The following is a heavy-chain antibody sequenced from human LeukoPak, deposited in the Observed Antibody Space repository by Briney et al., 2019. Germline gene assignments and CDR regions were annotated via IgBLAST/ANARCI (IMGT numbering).Heavy chain of an antibody. J-gene: IGHJ3*02. Sequence: GGSLRPSCAASGFTFSSYSMNWVRQAPGKGLEWVSSISSSSSYIYYADSVKGRFTISRDNAKNSLYLQMYSLRAEDTAVYYCARRDTIFGVALGAFDIWGQGTMVTVSS. CDR1: GFTFSSYS. CDR2: ISSSSSYI. CDR3: ARRDTIFGVALGAFDI. V-gene: IGHV3-21*01. D-gene: IGHD3-3*01.